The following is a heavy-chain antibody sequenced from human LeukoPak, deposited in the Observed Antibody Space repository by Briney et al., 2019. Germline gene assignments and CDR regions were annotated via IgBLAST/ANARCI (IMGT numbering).Heavy chain of an antibody. J-gene: IGHJ4*02. CDR3: ARGASRISWPGIDY. D-gene: IGHD3-3*02. CDR2: SYSAGAT. V-gene: IGHV3-53*01. Sequence: PGGSLTLSCAASGFTVSSNLVTWVRQSPGRGLEWLSSSYSAGATYYADSVKGRFTISRDHSNNSVSLQMTNLRVEDTAIYYCARGASRISWPGIDYWGQGTLVTVSS. CDR1: GFTVSSNL.